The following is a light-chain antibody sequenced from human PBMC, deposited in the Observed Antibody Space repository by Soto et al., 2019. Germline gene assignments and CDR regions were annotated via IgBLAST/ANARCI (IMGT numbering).Light chain of an antibody. Sequence: EIVFTQSPGTLSFSPGERATLSCRASQSVSSSYLAWYQQKPGQAPRFLIYGASSRATGIPDRFSGSGSGTDFTLTISRLEPEDFAVYYCQQYGSSPTTFGQGTKVDIK. CDR2: GAS. CDR1: QSVSSSY. V-gene: IGKV3-20*01. J-gene: IGKJ1*01. CDR3: QQYGSSPTT.